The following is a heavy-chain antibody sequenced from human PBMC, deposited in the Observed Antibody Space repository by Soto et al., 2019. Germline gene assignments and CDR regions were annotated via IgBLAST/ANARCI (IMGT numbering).Heavy chain of an antibody. CDR3: ARDDITMIRY. CDR2: IYYSGST. CDR1: GGSISSGGYY. Sequence: SETLSLTCTVSGGSISSGGYYWSWIRQHPGKGLEWIGYIYYSGSTYYNPSLKSRVTISVDTSKNQFSLKLSPVTAADTAVYYCARDDITMIRYWGQGTLVTVSS. V-gene: IGHV4-31*03. J-gene: IGHJ4*02. D-gene: IGHD3-10*01.